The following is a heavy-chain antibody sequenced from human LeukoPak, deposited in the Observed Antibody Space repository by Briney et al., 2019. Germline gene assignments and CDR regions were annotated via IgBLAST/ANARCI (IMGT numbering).Heavy chain of an antibody. CDR3: ASASSHRIAAGGDY. J-gene: IGHJ4*02. CDR2: IKQDGSEK. V-gene: IGHV3-7*01. D-gene: IGHD6-13*01. Sequence: GGSLRLSCAASEFIFSGYWMNWVRQAPGKGLEGVANIKQDGSEKQYVDSVRGRFTISRDNAKNTLYLQMNSLRAEDTAVYYCASASSHRIAAGGDYWGQGTLVTVSS. CDR1: EFIFSGYW.